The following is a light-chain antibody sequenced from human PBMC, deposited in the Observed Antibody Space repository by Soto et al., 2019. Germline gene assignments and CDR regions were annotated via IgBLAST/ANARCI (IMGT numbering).Light chain of an antibody. Sequence: QPVLTQSPSASASLGASVKLTCTLSSGHSTYAIAWHQLQPEKGPRFLMKLNSDGSHNRGDGIPDRFSGSSSGAERYLSISGLQSEDEAEYYCQTWGTGIVILGGGTKLTVL. V-gene: IGLV4-69*01. J-gene: IGLJ2*01. CDR2: LNSDGSH. CDR3: QTWGTGIVI. CDR1: SGHSTYA.